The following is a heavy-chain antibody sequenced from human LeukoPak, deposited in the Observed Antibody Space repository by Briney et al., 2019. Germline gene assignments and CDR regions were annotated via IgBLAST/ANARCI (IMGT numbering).Heavy chain of an antibody. Sequence: GGSLRLSCAASGFTFDDYAMPWVRQAPGKGLEWVSGISWNSGSIGYADSVKGRFTISRANAKNSLYLQINSLRAEDTALYYCAKTSMSGSYYTPYYFDYWGQGTLVTVSS. CDR3: AKTSMSGSYYTPYYFDY. J-gene: IGHJ4*02. CDR1: GFTFDDYA. CDR2: ISWNSGSI. V-gene: IGHV3-9*01. D-gene: IGHD1-26*01.